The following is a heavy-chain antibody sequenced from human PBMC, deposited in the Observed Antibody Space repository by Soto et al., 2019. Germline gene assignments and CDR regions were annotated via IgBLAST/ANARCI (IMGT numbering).Heavy chain of an antibody. J-gene: IGHJ6*02. CDR1: GFTFSSYD. CDR3: ARSPRGGYHYYYGMDV. CDR2: IGTAGDT. V-gene: IGHV3-13*04. Sequence: HPGGSLRLSCAASGFTFSSYDMQWVRQATGKGLEWVSAIGTAGDTYYPGSVKGRFTISRENAKSSLYLQMNSLRAGDTAVYYCARSPRGGYHYYYGMDVWGQGTTVTVSS. D-gene: IGHD3-22*01.